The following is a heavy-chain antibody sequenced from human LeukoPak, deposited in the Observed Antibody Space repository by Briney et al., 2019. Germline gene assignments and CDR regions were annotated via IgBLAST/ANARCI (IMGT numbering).Heavy chain of an antibody. CDR3: ARETAAAGISYIDY. CDR1: GYTFTGYY. CDR2: INPNSGGT. Sequence: ASVKVSCKASGYTFTGYYMHWVRQAPGQGLEWMGWINPNSGGTNYAQKFQGWVTMTRDTSISTAYMELSRLRSDDTAVYYCARETAAAGISYIDYRGQGTLVTVSS. J-gene: IGHJ4*02. V-gene: IGHV1-2*04. D-gene: IGHD6-13*01.